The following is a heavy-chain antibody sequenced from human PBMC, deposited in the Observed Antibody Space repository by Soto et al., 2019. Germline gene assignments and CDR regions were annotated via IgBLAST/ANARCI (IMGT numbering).Heavy chain of an antibody. J-gene: IGHJ5*01. Sequence: SVKVSFKASGGTFSNYAFSWVRQAPGQGLELMGGIIPIFGTVNYAQKFQGRVTIIAEKSTNKVYMELSSLRSDDTAVYYCDKRIPIMIEGAGLDSWGQGTPVTVSS. V-gene: IGHV1-69*06. CDR1: GGTFSNYA. CDR2: IIPIFGTV. D-gene: IGHD3-3*01. CDR3: DKRIPIMIEGAGLDS.